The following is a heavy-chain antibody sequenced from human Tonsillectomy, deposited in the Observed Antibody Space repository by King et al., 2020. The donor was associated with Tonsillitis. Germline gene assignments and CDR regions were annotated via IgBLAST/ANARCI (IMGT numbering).Heavy chain of an antibody. CDR1: GFPFNNAW. D-gene: IGHD3-16*01. J-gene: IGHJ4*02. V-gene: IGHV3-15*01. Sequence: VQLVESGGGLVKPGGSLRLSCAASGFPFNNAWMNWVRQAPGKGLEWVGRIKSKTDGGTTDYAAPVKGRFTISRDDSKNTVYLQMKSLQTEDTAVYYCPRDLGDLGVAGGPAYWGQGTLVTVSA. CDR3: PRDLGDLGVAGGPAY. CDR2: IKSKTDGGTT.